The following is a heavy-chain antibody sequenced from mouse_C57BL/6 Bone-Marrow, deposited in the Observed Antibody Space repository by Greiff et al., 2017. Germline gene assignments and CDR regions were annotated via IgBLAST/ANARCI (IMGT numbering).Heavy chain of an antibody. D-gene: IGHD4-1*01. Sequence: QVQLKESGAELARPGASVTLSCKASGYTFTSYGISWLNQRTGQGLEWLGEIYPRSGNTYYNEKVKGKATLTADKSSSTADMELRSRTSEDAAVYFCARLGGAWFAYWGQGTLVTVSA. CDR1: GYTFTSYG. J-gene: IGHJ3*01. V-gene: IGHV1-81*01. CDR2: IYPRSGNT. CDR3: ARLGGAWFAY.